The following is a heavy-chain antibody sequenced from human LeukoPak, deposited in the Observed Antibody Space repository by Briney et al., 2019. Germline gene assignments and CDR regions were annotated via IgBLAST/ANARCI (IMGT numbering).Heavy chain of an antibody. CDR3: AREGIAVAGTTLDYYYYGMDV. CDR2: INAGHGNT. V-gene: IGHV1-3*01. J-gene: IGHJ6*02. CDR1: GYTFTSYT. D-gene: IGHD6-19*01. Sequence: ASVKVSCKASGYTFTSYTIHWVRQAPGQRLEWMGWINAGHGNTKYSQKFQARVTITRDTPASTAYMELRSLRSEDTAVYYCAREGIAVAGTTLDYYYYGMDVWGQGTTVTVSS.